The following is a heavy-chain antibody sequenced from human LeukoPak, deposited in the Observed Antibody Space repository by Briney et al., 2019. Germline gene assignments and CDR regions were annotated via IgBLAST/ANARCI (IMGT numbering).Heavy chain of an antibody. D-gene: IGHD5-12*01. J-gene: IGHJ4*02. Sequence: GGSLRLSCAASGFTFDDYAMHWVRQAPGKGLEWVSGFSWNSGSIGYADSVKGRFTISRDNAKNSLYLQMNSLRAEDTALYYCAKGVVATIHWYFDYWGQGTLVTVSS. CDR1: GFTFDDYA. V-gene: IGHV3-9*01. CDR3: AKGVVATIHWYFDY. CDR2: FSWNSGSI.